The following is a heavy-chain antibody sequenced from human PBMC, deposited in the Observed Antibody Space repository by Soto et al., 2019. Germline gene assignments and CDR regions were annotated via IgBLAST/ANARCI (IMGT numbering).Heavy chain of an antibody. J-gene: IGHJ6*03. CDR2: INHSGST. D-gene: IGHD3-10*01. CDR3: ARARAGFGELIPSDYYYMDV. Sequence: SETLSLTCAVYGGSFSGYYWSWIRQPPGKGLEWIGEINHSGSTNYNPSLKSRVTISVDTSKNQFSLKLSSVTAADTAVYYCARARAGFGELIPSDYYYMDVWGKGTTVTVSS. V-gene: IGHV4-34*01. CDR1: GGSFSGYY.